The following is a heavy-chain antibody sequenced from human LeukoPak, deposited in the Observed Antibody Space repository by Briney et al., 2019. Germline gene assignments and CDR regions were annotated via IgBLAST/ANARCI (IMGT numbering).Heavy chain of an antibody. J-gene: IGHJ4*02. CDR3: ARVRGNSCDY. CDR1: GYTLSDYY. V-gene: IGHV1-2*02. Sequence: ASVTVCCKTSGYTLSDYYMHWVRQAPGQGLEWMGWIRGDTGDTDSPQKFQGRVTMTRDTSSNTAYMELSRLTFDDTARYFCARVRGNSCDYWGQGTLVTVSS. CDR2: IRGDTGDT. D-gene: IGHD6-13*01.